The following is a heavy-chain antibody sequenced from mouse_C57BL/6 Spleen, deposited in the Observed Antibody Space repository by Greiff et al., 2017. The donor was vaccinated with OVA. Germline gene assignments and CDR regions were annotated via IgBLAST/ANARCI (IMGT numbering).Heavy chain of an antibody. CDR2: IDPSDSET. J-gene: IGHJ3*01. D-gene: IGHD2-4*01. CDR1: GYTFTSYW. CDR3: ARSEDYGFAD. V-gene: IGHV1-52*01. Sequence: VQLQQPGAELVRPGSSVKLSCKASGYTFTSYWMHWVKQRPIQGLEWIGNIDPSDSETHYNQKFKDKATLTVDKSSSTAYMQLSSLTSEDSAGYYCARSEDYGFADWGQGTLVTVSA.